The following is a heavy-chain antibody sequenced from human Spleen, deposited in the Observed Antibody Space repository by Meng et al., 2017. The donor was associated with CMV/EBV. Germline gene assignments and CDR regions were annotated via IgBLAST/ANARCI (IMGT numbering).Heavy chain of an antibody. V-gene: IGHV1-18*01. CDR3: ARDRCSSTSCYTNWFDP. D-gene: IGHD2-2*02. CDR2: ISAYNGNK. CDR1: GYTFTSYG. Sequence: ASVKVSCKASGYTFTSYGISWVRQAPGQGLEWMGWISAYNGNKNYAQKLQGRVTMTTDTFTSTAYMEVRSLRYDDTAVYYCARDRCSSTSCYTNWFDPWGQGTRVTVSS. J-gene: IGHJ5*02.